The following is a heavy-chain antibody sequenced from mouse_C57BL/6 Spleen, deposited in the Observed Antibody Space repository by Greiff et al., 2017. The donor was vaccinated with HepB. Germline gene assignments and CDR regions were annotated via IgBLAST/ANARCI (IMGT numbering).Heavy chain of an antibody. CDR1: GFTFSDYG. CDR3: AREGYDYDVDFDY. J-gene: IGHJ2*01. Sequence: DVKLVESGGGLVKPGGSLKLSCAASGFTFSDYGMHWVRQAPEKGLEWVAYISSGSSTIYYADTVKGRFTISRDNAKNTLFLQMTSLRSEDTAMYYCAREGYDYDVDFDYWGQGTTLTVSS. D-gene: IGHD2-4*01. V-gene: IGHV5-17*01. CDR2: ISSGSSTI.